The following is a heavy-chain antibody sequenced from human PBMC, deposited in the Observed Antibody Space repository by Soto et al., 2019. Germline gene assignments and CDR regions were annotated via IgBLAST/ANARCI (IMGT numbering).Heavy chain of an antibody. V-gene: IGHV1-18*04. CDR3: ARGLSLIMEAPAY. Sequence: ASVKVSCKTSGYTFSNYAISWVRQTPGQGLEWMGWVSPYNGIANYTQKFQGRVTMTTDTSTATAHMELTSLRSDDTAMYYCARGLSLIMEAPAYCGQGPLVTVYS. D-gene: IGHD2-8*01. CDR1: GYTFSNYA. CDR2: VSPYNGIA. J-gene: IGHJ4*02.